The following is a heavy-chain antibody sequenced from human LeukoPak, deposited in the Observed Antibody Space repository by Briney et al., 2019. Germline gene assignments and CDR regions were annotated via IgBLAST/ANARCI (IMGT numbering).Heavy chain of an antibody. CDR3: AREPRPPYCSGGSCYSGN. Sequence: SETLSLTCTVSGGSISSGSYYWSWLRQPAGKGLEWIGRIYTSGSTNYNPSLKSRVTISVDTSKNQFSLKLSSVAAADTAVYYCAREPRPPYCSGGSCYSGNWGQGTLVTVSS. CDR1: GGSISSGSYY. J-gene: IGHJ4*02. CDR2: IYTSGST. D-gene: IGHD2-15*01. V-gene: IGHV4-61*02.